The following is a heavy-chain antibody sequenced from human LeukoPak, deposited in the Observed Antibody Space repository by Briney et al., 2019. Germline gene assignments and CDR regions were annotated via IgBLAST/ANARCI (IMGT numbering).Heavy chain of an antibody. Sequence: PSETLSLTCTVSGGSISSGPYYWGWIRQPPGKGLEWIGNIYYGENTYYNPSLKSRVTISIDTSKNQFYLKLSSLTAAYMAVYYCARRDDSSGYHKIFDYWGPGTLVTVSS. V-gene: IGHV4-39*01. CDR3: ARRDDSSGYHKIFDY. D-gene: IGHD3-22*01. J-gene: IGHJ4*02. CDR1: GGSISSGPYY. CDR2: IYYGENT.